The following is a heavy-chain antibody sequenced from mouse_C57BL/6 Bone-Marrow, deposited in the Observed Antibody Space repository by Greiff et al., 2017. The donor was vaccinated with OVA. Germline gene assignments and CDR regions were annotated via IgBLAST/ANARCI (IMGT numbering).Heavy chain of an antibody. V-gene: IGHV1-80*01. CDR1: GYAFSNYW. J-gene: IGHJ3*01. CDR3: ARGAY. CDR2: IYPGDGDT. Sequence: VQLQESGADLVKPEASVKISCKASGYAFSNYWMNWVKQRPGKGLEWIGQIYPGDGDTNYNGKFKGKATLTADKSSSTTYMRLSSLTSEDSSVYLCARGAYWGQGTLVTVSA.